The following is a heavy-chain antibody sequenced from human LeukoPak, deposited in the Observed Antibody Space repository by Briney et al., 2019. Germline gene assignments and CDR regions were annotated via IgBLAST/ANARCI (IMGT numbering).Heavy chain of an antibody. Sequence: ASVKVSCKASGYTFTGYYMHWVRQAPGQRLEWMGWVNPNSGGTNYAQKFQGRVTMTTDTSTSTAYMELRSLRSDDTAVYYCARDWTRITMVRGVTRPLGYWGQGTLVTVSS. CDR2: VNPNSGGT. CDR3: ARDWTRITMVRGVTRPLGY. CDR1: GYTFTGYY. V-gene: IGHV1-2*02. D-gene: IGHD3-10*01. J-gene: IGHJ4*02.